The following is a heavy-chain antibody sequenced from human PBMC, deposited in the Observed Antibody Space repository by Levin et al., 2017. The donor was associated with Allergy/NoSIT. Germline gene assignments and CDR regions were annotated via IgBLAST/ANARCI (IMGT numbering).Heavy chain of an antibody. J-gene: IGHJ5*02. CDR2: ISSSSSYI. CDR3: AREYCSSTSCYLGWFDP. CDR1: GFTFSSYS. Sequence: GESLKISCAASGFTFSSYSMNWVRQAPGKGLEWVSSISSSSSYIYYADSVKGRFTISRDNAKNSLYLQMNSLRAEDTAVYYCAREYCSSTSCYLGWFDPWGQGTLVTVSS. V-gene: IGHV3-21*01. D-gene: IGHD2-2*01.